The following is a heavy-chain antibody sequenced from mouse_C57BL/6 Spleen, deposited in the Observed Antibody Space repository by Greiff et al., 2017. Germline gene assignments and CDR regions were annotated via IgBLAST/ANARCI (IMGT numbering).Heavy chain of an antibody. J-gene: IGHJ2*01. Sequence: EVQLVESGGDLVKPGGSLKLSCAASGFTFSSYGMSWVRQTPDKRLEWVATISSGGSYTYYPDSVKGRFTISRDNAKNTLYLQMSSLKSEDTAMYYCARRGDYDYLFDYWGQGTTLTVSA. CDR2: ISSGGSYT. V-gene: IGHV5-6*01. CDR1: GFTFSSYG. CDR3: ARRGDYDYLFDY. D-gene: IGHD2-4*01.